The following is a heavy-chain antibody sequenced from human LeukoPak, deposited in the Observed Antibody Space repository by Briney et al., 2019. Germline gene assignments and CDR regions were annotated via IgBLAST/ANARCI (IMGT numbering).Heavy chain of an antibody. J-gene: IGHJ4*02. D-gene: IGHD4-23*01. CDR1: GGSFSGYY. CDR2: INHSGST. CDR3: ARGLRWNDY. Sequence: PSETLSLTCAVYGGSFSGYYWSWIRQPPGKGLEWIGEINHSGSTNYNPSLKSRVTISVDTSKNQFSLKLSSVTAADTAVYYCARGLRWNDYWGQGTLATVSS. V-gene: IGHV4-34*01.